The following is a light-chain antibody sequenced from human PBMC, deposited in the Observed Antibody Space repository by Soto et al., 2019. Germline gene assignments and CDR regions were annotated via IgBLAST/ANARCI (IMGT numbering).Light chain of an antibody. V-gene: IGLV1-40*01. J-gene: IGLJ2*01. CDR1: SSNIGAGYD. Sequence: QLVLTQPPSVSGAPGQRVTISCTGSSSNIGAGYDVHWYQQLPGTARKLLIYGNSNRPSGVPDRFSGSKSGTSASLAITALQAEDEADYYCQSYDSSQSGGVFGGGTQLTVL. CDR3: QSYDSSQSGGV. CDR2: GNS.